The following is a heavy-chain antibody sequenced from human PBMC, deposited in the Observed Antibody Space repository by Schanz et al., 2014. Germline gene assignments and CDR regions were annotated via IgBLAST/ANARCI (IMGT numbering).Heavy chain of an antibody. CDR3: AKDLAAVGVFDY. D-gene: IGHD6-13*01. CDR2: LTGSGTTT. J-gene: IGHJ4*02. V-gene: IGHV3-23*01. Sequence: EVQLLESGGGLVQPGGSLRLSCAASGFSFRKSAMSWVRQAPGKGLEWVSALTGSGTTTYYADSVKGRFTISRDNSKNTLDLQMNGLRAEDTAIYYCAKDLAAVGVFDYWGQGSLVTVSP. CDR1: GFSFRKSA.